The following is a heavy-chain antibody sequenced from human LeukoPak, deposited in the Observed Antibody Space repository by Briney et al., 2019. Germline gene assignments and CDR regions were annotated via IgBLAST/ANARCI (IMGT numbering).Heavy chain of an antibody. CDR3: ARRQGCSSTSCPPDS. CDR2: IYPGDSDT. V-gene: IGHV5-51*01. CDR1: GYSFPTYW. J-gene: IGHJ4*02. D-gene: IGHD2-2*01. Sequence: GESLKISWRGFGYSFPTYWIGWVRQMPGGGLGWMGIIYPGDSDTRYSPSFQGQVTMSVDKSINAAYLQWSSLKASDTARYYCARRQGCSSTSCPPDSWGEGTLVTVSS.